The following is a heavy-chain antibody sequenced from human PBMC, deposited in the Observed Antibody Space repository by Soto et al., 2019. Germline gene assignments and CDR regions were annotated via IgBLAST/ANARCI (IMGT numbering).Heavy chain of an antibody. D-gene: IGHD3-3*01. CDR2: ISSSSSTI. CDR3: ARDLPSRYDFWSGYYYYYYGMDV. V-gene: IGHV3-48*02. Sequence: QPGGSLRLSCAASGFTFSIYSMNWVRHAPGKGLEWVSYISSSSSTIYYADSVKGRFTISRDNAKNSLYLQMNSLRDEDTAVYYCARDLPSRYDFWSGYYYYYYGMDVWGQGTTVTVSS. CDR1: GFTFSIYS. J-gene: IGHJ6*02.